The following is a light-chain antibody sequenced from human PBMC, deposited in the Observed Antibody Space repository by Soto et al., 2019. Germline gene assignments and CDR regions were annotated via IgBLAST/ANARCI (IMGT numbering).Light chain of an antibody. CDR3: QQYRNWPRT. J-gene: IGKJ1*01. V-gene: IGKV3-15*01. Sequence: EIVMTQSPATLSVSPGERANLSCRASQSVGGSLAWYQQKRGQAPGLLIYGASTRATGVPARFSGSGSGTEFTLTISSLQSEDFAVYYCQQYRNWPRTFGQGTKVEIK. CDR1: QSVGGS. CDR2: GAS.